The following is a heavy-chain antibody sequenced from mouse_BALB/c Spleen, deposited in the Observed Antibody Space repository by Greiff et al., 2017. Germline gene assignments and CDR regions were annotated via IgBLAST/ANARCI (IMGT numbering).Heavy chain of an antibody. CDR3: ARRDGYCLFAY. CDR1: GYAYTNYL. D-gene: IGHD2-3*01. CDR2: INPGSGGT. V-gene: IGHV1-54*01. Sequence: VQLQQSGAELVRPGTSVKVSCKASGYAYTNYLIEWVKQRPGQGLEWIGVINPGSGGTNYNEKFKGKATLTADKSSSTAYMQLSSLTSDDSAVYFCARRDGYCLFAYWGQGTLVTVSA. J-gene: IGHJ3*01.